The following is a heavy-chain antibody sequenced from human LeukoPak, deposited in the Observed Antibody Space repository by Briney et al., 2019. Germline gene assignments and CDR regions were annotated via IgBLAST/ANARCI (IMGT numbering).Heavy chain of an antibody. D-gene: IGHD6-19*01. CDR3: ARGVRVAGNYYYYGMDV. Sequence: ASVNVSCKASGYTFTSYYMHWVRQAPGQGLEWMGIINPSGGSTSYAQKFQGRVTMTRDTSTSTVYMELSSLRSEDTAVYYCARGVRVAGNYYYYGMDVWGQGTTVTVSS. V-gene: IGHV1-46*01. CDR2: INPSGGST. CDR1: GYTFTSYY. J-gene: IGHJ6*02.